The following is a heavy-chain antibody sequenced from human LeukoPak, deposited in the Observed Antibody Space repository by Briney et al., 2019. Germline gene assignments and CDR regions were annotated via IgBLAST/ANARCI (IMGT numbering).Heavy chain of an antibody. V-gene: IGHV3-33*01. Sequence: GSLRLSCTAPGFTFSSYAIHWIRQAPGKGLEWVALVWHDGSNRYYSEAVKGRFTISRDNSKNTVYLQINSLRAEDTAVYYCARELFGSGSRPGYWGQGTRVTVSS. CDR3: ARELFGSGSRPGY. J-gene: IGHJ4*02. CDR2: VWHDGSNR. CDR1: GFTFSSYA. D-gene: IGHD3-10*01.